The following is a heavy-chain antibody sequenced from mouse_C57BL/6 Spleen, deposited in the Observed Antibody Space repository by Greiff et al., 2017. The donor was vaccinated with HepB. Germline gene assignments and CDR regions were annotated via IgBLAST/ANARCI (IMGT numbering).Heavy chain of an antibody. CDR1: GFTFSSYA. CDR3: ARDDWDDY. J-gene: IGHJ2*01. Sequence: DVMLVESGGGLVKPGGSLKLSCAASGFTFSSYAMSWVRQTPEKRLEWVATISDGGSYTYYPDNVKGRFTISRDNAKNNLYLQMSHLKSEDTAMYYCARDDWDDYWGQGTTLTVSS. D-gene: IGHD4-1*01. CDR2: ISDGGSYT. V-gene: IGHV5-4*01.